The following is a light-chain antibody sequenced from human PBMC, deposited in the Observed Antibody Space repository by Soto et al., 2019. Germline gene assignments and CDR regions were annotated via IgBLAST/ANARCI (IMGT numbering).Light chain of an antibody. CDR2: AAS. CDR3: QQSYSTPT. J-gene: IGKJ5*01. V-gene: IGKV1-39*01. Sequence: DIQMTQSPSSLSASVGARVTITFRASQSISSYLNCYQQKPGKAPKLLIYAASSLQSGVPSRFSGSGSGTDFTLTISSLQPEDFATYYCQQSYSTPTFGQGTRLEI. CDR1: QSISSY.